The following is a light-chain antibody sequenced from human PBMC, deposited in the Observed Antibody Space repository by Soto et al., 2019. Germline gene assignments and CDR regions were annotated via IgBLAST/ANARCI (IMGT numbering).Light chain of an antibody. Sequence: QSALTQPASVSGSPGQSITISCTGTSSDVGGYNYVSWYQQHPGKAPKLMIYDVSNRPSGVSNRFSGSKSGNTASLTISEIEAEDEADYYCSSSTSSSSVVFGGGTKLTVL. V-gene: IGLV2-14*01. CDR1: SSDVGGYNY. J-gene: IGLJ2*01. CDR2: DVS. CDR3: SSSTSSSSVV.